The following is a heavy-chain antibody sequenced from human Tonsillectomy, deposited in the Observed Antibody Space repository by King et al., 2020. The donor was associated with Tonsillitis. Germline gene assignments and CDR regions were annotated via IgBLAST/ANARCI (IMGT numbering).Heavy chain of an antibody. CDR1: GGSMSAYY. V-gene: IGHV4-59*01. D-gene: IGHD3-10*01. CDR3: ARDYGSGTYYTRPLTY. J-gene: IGHJ4*02. CDR2: IYYRGTT. Sequence: QLQESGPGLVKPSETLSLTCTVSGGSMSAYYWSWIRQPPGKPLEWIGYIYYRGTTKYNASLKGRVTISADTSENQFSLKLTSVTAADTAVYYCARDYGSGTYYTRPLTYWGQGTLVTVSS.